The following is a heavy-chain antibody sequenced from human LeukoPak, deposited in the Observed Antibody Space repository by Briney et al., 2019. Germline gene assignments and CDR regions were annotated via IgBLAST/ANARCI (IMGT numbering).Heavy chain of an antibody. V-gene: IGHV3-23*01. D-gene: IGHD3-16*01. Sequence: PGGSLRLSCAASGFTFSSYAMSWVRQAPGKGLEWVSAISGSGGSTYYADSVKGRFTISRDNAKNSVFLQMNRLKDEDSAVYFCARVGVGDWGSVWDHWGQGARVTVSS. CDR3: ARVGVGDWGSVWDH. J-gene: IGHJ4*02. CDR1: GFTFSSYA. CDR2: ISGSGGST.